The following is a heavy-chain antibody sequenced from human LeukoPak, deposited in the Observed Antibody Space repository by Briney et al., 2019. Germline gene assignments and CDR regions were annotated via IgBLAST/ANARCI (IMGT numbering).Heavy chain of an antibody. V-gene: IGHV3-7*01. CDR2: IKTDGSEK. CDR3: ARGVAAAGPVQH. J-gene: IGHJ1*01. Sequence: GGSLRLSCEGSGFTFSNYWMTWVRQAPGKGLEWVANIKTDGSEKHYADSVEGRFTISRDNAKNSLYLQMNSLRAEDTAVYYCARGVAAAGPVQHWGQGTLVTVSS. CDR1: GFTFSNYW. D-gene: IGHD6-13*01.